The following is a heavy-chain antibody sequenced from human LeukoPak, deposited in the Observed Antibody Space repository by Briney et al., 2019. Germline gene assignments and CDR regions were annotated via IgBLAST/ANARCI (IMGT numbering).Heavy chain of an antibody. Sequence: GASVKVSCKTSGYTFIGYYMHWVRQAPGQGLEWMGWINPNSGDINYVQKFQGRVTMTRDTSISTAFMDLSRLRSDDTAVYYCARSPEGIAAAGIIDYWGQGTLVTVSS. J-gene: IGHJ4*02. CDR1: GYTFIGYY. CDR3: ARSPEGIAAAGIIDY. V-gene: IGHV1-2*02. D-gene: IGHD6-13*01. CDR2: INPNSGDI.